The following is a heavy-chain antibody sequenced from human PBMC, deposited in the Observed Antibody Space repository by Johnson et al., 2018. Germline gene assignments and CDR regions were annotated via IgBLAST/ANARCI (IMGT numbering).Heavy chain of an antibody. Sequence: QVQLVQSGTEVKKPGASVKVSCKASGYTFTWYDINWVRQATGQGLEWMGWMNPSNGNAGYGQKFQGRVIMTRNTSTSTAYMELRSLRSEDTAVYLCAGGGREGRHYYYYLDVWGKGATVTVSS. CDR3: AGGGREGRHYYYYLDV. CDR1: GYTFTWYD. V-gene: IGHV1-8*01. J-gene: IGHJ6*03. CDR2: MNPSNGNA.